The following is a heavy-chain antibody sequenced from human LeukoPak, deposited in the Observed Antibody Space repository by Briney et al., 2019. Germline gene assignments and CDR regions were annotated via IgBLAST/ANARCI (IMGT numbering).Heavy chain of an antibody. CDR3: ARTYDYDTSGYYYGHWFDP. J-gene: IGHJ5*02. CDR2: ISAYNGNT. D-gene: IGHD3-22*01. V-gene: IGHV1-18*01. Sequence: GASVKVSCKASGYTFTNYGISWVRQAPGQGLEWMGWISAYNGNTNYAQRLQGRVTMTTGTSTSTAYMELRSLRSDDTAVYYCARTYDYDTSGYYYGHWFDPWGQGTLVTVSS. CDR1: GYTFTNYG.